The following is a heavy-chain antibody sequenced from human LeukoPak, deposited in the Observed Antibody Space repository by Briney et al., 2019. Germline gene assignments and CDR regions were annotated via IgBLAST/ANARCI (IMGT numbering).Heavy chain of an antibody. V-gene: IGHV4-4*07. J-gene: IGHJ5*02. Sequence: SETLSLTCTVSGDSISSYYWSWIRQPAGKGLEWIGRIYTSGSTNYNPSLKSRVTMSVDTSKNQFSLKLSSVTAADTAVYYCARDGIVVVPAAIAANWFDPWGQGTLVTVSS. D-gene: IGHD2-2*01. CDR3: ARDGIVVVPAAIAANWFDP. CDR2: IYTSGST. CDR1: GDSISSYY.